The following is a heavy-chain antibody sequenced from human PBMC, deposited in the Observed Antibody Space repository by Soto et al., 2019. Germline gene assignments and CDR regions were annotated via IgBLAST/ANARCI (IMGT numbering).Heavy chain of an antibody. CDR3: ARASSNWKPRYFDY. V-gene: IGHV4-38-2*01. CDR1: GYSISSGYY. CDR2: IYHSGST. D-gene: IGHD1-1*01. J-gene: IGHJ4*02. Sequence: KPSETLSLTCAVSGYSISSGYYWGWIRQPPGKGLEWIGSIYHSGSTYYNQSLKSRVTISVDTSKNQFSLKLSSVTAADTAVYYCARASSNWKPRYFDYWGQGTLVTVSS.